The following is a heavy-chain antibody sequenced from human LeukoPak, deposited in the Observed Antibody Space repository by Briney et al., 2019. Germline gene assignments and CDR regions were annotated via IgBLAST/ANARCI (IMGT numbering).Heavy chain of an antibody. J-gene: IGHJ3*02. CDR2: TYYSGST. V-gene: IGHV4-59*01. D-gene: IGHD1-14*01. Sequence: SETLSLTCTVSGGSISSYYWSWIRQPPGKGLEWIGYTYYSGSTNYNPSLKSRVTISVDTSKNQFSLKLSSVTAADTAVYYCARGPESRTSDAFDIWGQGTMVTVSS. CDR3: ARGPESRTSDAFDI. CDR1: GGSISSYY.